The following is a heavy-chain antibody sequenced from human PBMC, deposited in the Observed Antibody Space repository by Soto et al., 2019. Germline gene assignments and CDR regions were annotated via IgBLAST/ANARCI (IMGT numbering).Heavy chain of an antibody. CDR1: GYTFTSYY. CDR2: INPSGGST. D-gene: IGHD6-13*01. CDR3: ARLQAAAGDNDLTFDY. V-gene: IGHV1-46*01. J-gene: IGHJ4*02. Sequence: GASVKVSCKASGYTFTSYYMHWVRQAPGQGLEWMGIINPSGGSTSYAQKFQGRVTMTRDTSISTTYLQWSSLKASDTAMYYCARLQAAAGDNDLTFDYWGQGTLVTVSS.